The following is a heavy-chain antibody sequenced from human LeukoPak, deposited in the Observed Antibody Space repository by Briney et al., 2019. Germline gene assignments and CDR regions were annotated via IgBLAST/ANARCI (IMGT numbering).Heavy chain of an antibody. Sequence: SETLSLTCTMSGGPITTYYLSWIRQSAGMELEWIGRISGSGVITYNPSLKSRVILSLDTSNNHSSLKLISVTAADTAVYYCARDSGTTGEVKFDPWGQGMLVTVSS. D-gene: IGHD3-10*01. CDR3: ARDSGTTGEVKFDP. CDR2: ISGSGVI. CDR1: GGPITTYY. V-gene: IGHV4-4*07. J-gene: IGHJ5*02.